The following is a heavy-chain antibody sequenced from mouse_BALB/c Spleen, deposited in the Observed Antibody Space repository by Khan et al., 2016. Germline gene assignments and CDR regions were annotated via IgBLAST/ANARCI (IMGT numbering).Heavy chain of an antibody. J-gene: IGHJ2*01. CDR3: ARTDRRRYFDY. V-gene: IGHV1-9*01. Sequence: QVQLKQSGAELMKPGASVKISCKATGYTFSSYWIEWVKQRPGHGLEWIGEILPGSGSTNYNEKFRGKATFTADTSSNTAYMQLSSLTSEDSAVQYCARTDRRRYFDYWGQGTTLTVSS. CDR1: GYTFSSYW. CDR2: ILPGSGST.